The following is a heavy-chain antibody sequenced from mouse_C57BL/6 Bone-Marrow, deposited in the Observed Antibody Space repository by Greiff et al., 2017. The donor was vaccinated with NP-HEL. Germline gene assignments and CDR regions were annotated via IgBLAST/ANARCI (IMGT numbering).Heavy chain of an antibody. D-gene: IGHD1-1*01. CDR2: IYPRDGST. CDR1: GYTFTDHT. Sequence: QVQLKESDAELVKPGASVKISCKVSGYTFTDHTIHWMKQRPEQGLEWIGYIYPRDGSTKYNEKFKGKATLTADKSSSTAYMQLNSLTSEDSAVYYCRDYGSSLHWYFDVWGTGTTVTVSS. CDR3: RDYGSSLHWYFDV. V-gene: IGHV1-78*01. J-gene: IGHJ1*03.